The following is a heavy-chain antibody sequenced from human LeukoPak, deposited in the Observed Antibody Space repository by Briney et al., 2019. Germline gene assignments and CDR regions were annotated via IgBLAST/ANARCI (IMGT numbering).Heavy chain of an antibody. D-gene: IGHD2-2*02. CDR3: ARDRCSSTSCYTHYFDY. CDR1: GFAFGSEA. Sequence: SGGSLRLSCAVSGFAFGSEAMSWVRQSPARGLEWVASISPGGGTTYYADYVKGRFTISRDNSKNTLYLQMNSLRAEDTAVYYCARDRCSSTSCYTHYFDYWGQGTLVTVSS. V-gene: IGHV3-23*01. CDR2: ISPGGGTT. J-gene: IGHJ4*02.